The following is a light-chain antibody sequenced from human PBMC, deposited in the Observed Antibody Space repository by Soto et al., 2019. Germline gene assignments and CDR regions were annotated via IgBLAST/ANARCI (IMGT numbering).Light chain of an antibody. CDR2: GAS. CDR3: QQYRDWPLT. CDR1: QSVKSN. V-gene: IGKV3-15*01. J-gene: IGKJ1*01. Sequence: EIVMTQSPATLSVSPGERATLSCRASQSVKSNLAWYQQKPGQAPRLLIYGASSRATVIPARFSGSGSGTEFTLTISSLQSEDFAIYYCQQYRDWPLTFGQGTKVEIK.